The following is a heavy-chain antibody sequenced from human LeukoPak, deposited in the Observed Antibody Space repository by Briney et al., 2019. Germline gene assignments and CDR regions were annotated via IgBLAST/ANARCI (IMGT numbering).Heavy chain of an antibody. J-gene: IGHJ4*02. CDR3: AKVRRPDARPAAPFDY. V-gene: IGHV3-23*01. Sequence: GGSLRLSCAASGFTFSSYAMSWVRQAPGKGLEWVSAISGSGGSTYYADSVKGRFTISRDNSKDTLYLQMNSLRAEDTAVYYCAKVRRPDARPAAPFDYWGQGTLVTVSS. CDR1: GFTFSSYA. CDR2: ISGSGGST. D-gene: IGHD2-2*01.